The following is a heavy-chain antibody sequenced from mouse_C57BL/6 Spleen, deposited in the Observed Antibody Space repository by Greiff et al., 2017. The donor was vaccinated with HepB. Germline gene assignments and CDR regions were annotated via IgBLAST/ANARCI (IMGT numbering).Heavy chain of an antibody. Sequence: VKLQQSGAELVRPGTSVKVSCKASGYAFTNYLIEWVKQRPGQGLEWIGVINPGSGGTNYNEKFKGKATLTADKSSSTAYMQLSSLTSEDSAVYFCARERANYFDYWGQGTTLTVSS. V-gene: IGHV1-54*01. CDR1: GYAFTNYL. D-gene: IGHD3-1*01. CDR3: ARERANYFDY. CDR2: INPGSGGT. J-gene: IGHJ2*01.